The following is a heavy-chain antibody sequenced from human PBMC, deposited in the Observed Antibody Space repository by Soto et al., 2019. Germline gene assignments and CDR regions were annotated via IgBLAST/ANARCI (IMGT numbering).Heavy chain of an antibody. V-gene: IGHV1-69*02. D-gene: IGHD4-17*01. CDR3: ARGYGDYVEGDY. CDR1: GGTFSSYT. CDR2: IIPIIGIS. Sequence: QVQLVQSGAEVKKPGSSVKVSCKASGGTFSSYTISWVRQAPGQRLEWMGRIIPIIGISNYAQKFQGRVTITADKATATAYMELSSLTSEDTAVYYCARGYGDYVEGDYWGQGTLVTVSS. J-gene: IGHJ4*02.